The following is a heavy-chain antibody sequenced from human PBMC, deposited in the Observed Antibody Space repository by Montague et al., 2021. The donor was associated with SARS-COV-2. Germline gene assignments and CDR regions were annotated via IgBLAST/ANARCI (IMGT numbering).Heavy chain of an antibody. D-gene: IGHD3-10*01. V-gene: IGHV6-1*01. J-gene: IGHJ5*02. CDR2: N. Sequence: NDYAVSVKGRIAINPDTSKNQFSLQLNSVTPEDTAVYYCAREGVGDLLFSFDPWGQGTLVTVSS. CDR3: AREGVGDLLFSFDP.